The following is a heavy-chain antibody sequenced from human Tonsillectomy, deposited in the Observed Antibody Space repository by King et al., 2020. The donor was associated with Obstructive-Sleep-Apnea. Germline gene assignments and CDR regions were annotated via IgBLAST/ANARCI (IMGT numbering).Heavy chain of an antibody. CDR1: GCSISSNNY. CDR3: ARADRDTAMGLVDS. J-gene: IGHJ4*02. D-gene: IGHD5-18*01. Sequence: QLQESGPELVKPSETLSLTCTVSGCSISSNNYWGWIRQPPGKGLGWIANLYYSGSTYYNPSPKSRVTISLDTSKNQFSLKLNSVTAADTAVFYCARADRDTAMGLVDSWGQGTLVTVSS. CDR2: LYYSGST. V-gene: IGHV4-39*07.